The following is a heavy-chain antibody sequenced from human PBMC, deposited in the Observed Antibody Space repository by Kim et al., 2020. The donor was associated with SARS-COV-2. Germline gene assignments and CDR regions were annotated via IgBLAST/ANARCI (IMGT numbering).Heavy chain of an antibody. D-gene: IGHD1-1*01. Sequence: AQKYHGRVTVAADDSTSTAYLELSSLKSEDSAVYYCARVMAGTENYFGMDVWGQGTTVTVSS. J-gene: IGHJ6*02. V-gene: IGHV1-69*01. CDR3: ARVMAGTENYFGMDV.